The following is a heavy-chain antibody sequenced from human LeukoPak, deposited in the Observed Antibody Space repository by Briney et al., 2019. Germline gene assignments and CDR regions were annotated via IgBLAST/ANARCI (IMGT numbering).Heavy chain of an antibody. V-gene: IGHV4-4*02. CDR1: GGSISSSNW. Sequence: SGTLSLTCAVSGGSISSSNWWSWVRQPPGKGLEWIGYVYYSGSTNYNPSFKSRITISVDTSRNQFSLQLSSVTAADTAVYYCARIHRYCSGGACYVLDNWGQGTLVAVSS. CDR2: VYYSGST. CDR3: ARIHRYCSGGACYVLDN. D-gene: IGHD2-15*01. J-gene: IGHJ4*02.